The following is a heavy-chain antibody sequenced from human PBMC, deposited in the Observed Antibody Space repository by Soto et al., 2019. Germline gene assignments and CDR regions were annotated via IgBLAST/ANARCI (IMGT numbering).Heavy chain of an antibody. Sequence: ASVKVSCKASGYTFTSYYMHWVRQAPGQGLEWMGIINPSGGSTSYAQKFQGRVTMTRDTSTSTVYMELSSLRSEDTAVYYCARELGAWGEQNYGMDVWGQGTTVTVSS. J-gene: IGHJ6*02. CDR2: INPSGGST. V-gene: IGHV1-46*01. D-gene: IGHD1-26*01. CDR1: GYTFTSYY. CDR3: ARELGAWGEQNYGMDV.